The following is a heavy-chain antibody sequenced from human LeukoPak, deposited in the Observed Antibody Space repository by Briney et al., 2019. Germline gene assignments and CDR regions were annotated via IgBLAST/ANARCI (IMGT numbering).Heavy chain of an antibody. V-gene: IGHV4-34*01. CDR2: INHSGST. CDR1: GGSFSGYY. D-gene: IGHD2-15*01. CDR3: ARDRLPGY. Sequence: SETLSLTCAVYGGSFSGYYWGWIRQPPGKGLEWIGEINHSGSTNYNPSLKSRVTISVDTSKTQFSLRLSSVTAADSAVYYCARDRLPGYWGQGTLVTVSS. J-gene: IGHJ4*02.